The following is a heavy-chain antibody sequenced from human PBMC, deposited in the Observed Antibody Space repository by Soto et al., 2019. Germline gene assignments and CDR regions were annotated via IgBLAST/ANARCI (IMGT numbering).Heavy chain of an antibody. CDR3: ARDDQYSSSSLIYYYYGMDV. CDR2: ISSSGSTI. Sequence: GGSLRLSCAASGFTFSDYYMSWIRQAPGKGLEWVSYISSSGSTIYYTDSVKGRFTTSRDNAKNSLYLQMNSLRAEDTAVYYCARDDQYSSSSLIYYYYGMDVWGQGTTVTVSS. J-gene: IGHJ6*02. D-gene: IGHD6-6*01. V-gene: IGHV3-11*01. CDR1: GFTFSDYY.